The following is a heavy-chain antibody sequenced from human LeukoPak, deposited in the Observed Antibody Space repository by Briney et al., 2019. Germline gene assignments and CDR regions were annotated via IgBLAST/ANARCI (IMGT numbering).Heavy chain of an antibody. CDR1: GFTFSSYG. CDR2: IWYDGSNK. CDR3: ARYYDSSGYMWFDP. V-gene: IGHV3-33*01. Sequence: GGSLRLSCAASGFTFSSYGMHWVRQAPGKGLEGVAVIWYDGSNKYYADSVKGRFTISRDNSKNTLYLQMNSLRAEDTAVYYCARYYDSSGYMWFDPWGQGTLVTVSS. D-gene: IGHD3-22*01. J-gene: IGHJ5*02.